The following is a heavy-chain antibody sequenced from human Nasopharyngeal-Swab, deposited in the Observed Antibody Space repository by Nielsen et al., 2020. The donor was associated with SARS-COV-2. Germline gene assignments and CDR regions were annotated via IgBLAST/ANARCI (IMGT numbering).Heavy chain of an antibody. CDR2: INPNSGGT. CDR3: ARYSNYYYYYGMDV. D-gene: IGHD4-11*01. V-gene: IGHV1-2*02. J-gene: IGHJ6*02. CDR1: GYTFTGYY. Sequence: ASVKVSCKASGYTFTGYYMHWVRQAPGQGLEWMGWINPNSGGTNYAQKFQGRVTMTRGTSISTAYMELSRLRSDDTAVYYCARYSNYYYYYGMDVWGQGTTVTVSS.